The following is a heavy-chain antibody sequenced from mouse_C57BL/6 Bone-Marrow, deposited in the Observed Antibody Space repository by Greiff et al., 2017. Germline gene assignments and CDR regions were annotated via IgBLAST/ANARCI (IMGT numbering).Heavy chain of an antibody. CDR3: ATHYYGSSWYFDV. D-gene: IGHD1-1*01. CDR2: IWSGGST. Sequence: QVQLQQSGPGLVQPSQSLSITCTVSGFSLTSYGVHWVRQSPGKGLEWLGVIWSGGSTDSNAAFISRLSISKDNSKSQVFFKMNSLQADDTAIYYCATHYYGSSWYFDVWGTGTTVTVSS. V-gene: IGHV2-2*01. CDR1: GFSLTSYG. J-gene: IGHJ1*03.